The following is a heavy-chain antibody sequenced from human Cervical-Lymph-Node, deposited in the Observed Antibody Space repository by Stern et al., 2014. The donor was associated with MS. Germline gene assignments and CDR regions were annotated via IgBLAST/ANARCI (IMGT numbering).Heavy chain of an antibody. J-gene: IGHJ3*02. D-gene: IGHD2-15*01. CDR3: ARGVMVAATYAYDI. V-gene: IGHV3-74*02. CDR2: INSDESST. CDR1: GFTFSTYW. Sequence: EVQLVESGGGLVQPGGSLRLSCAASGFTFSTYWMHWVRQAPGKGLVWVSSINSDESSTTYADSVKVRFSISRDNDKNTLYLQMNSLRAEDTAVYYCARGVMVAATYAYDIWGQGTMVTISS.